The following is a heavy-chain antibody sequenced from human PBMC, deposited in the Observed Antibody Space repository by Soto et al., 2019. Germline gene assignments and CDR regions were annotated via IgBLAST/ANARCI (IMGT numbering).Heavy chain of an antibody. V-gene: IGHV4-59*08. CDR3: ARQGEGFGEFYYMDV. D-gene: IGHD3-10*01. CDR1: GGSISSYY. Sequence: SETLSLTCTVSGGSISSYYWSWIRQPPGKGLEWIGYIYYSGSTNYNPSLKSRVTLSVDTSKNQFSLKLSSVTAADTAVYYCARQGEGFGEFYYMDVWGKGTTVTVSS. J-gene: IGHJ6*03. CDR2: IYYSGST.